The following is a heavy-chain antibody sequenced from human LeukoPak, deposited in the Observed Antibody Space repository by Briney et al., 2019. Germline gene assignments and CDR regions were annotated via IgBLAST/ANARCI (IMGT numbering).Heavy chain of an antibody. CDR2: ISYSGST. V-gene: IGHV4-59*08. Sequence: SETLSLTCTVSGGSISSYYWSWIRQPPGKGLEWIGYISYSGSTNYNPSLRSRVTISLDTSKNQFSLKLSSVTAADTAVYYCARSGYSSSWYVYWGQGTLVTVSS. D-gene: IGHD6-13*01. CDR3: ARSGYSSSWYVY. J-gene: IGHJ4*02. CDR1: GGSISSYY.